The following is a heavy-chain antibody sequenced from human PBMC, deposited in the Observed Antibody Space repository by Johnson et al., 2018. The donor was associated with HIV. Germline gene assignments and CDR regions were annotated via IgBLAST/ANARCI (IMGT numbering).Heavy chain of an antibody. CDR2: IWYDGSNK. CDR3: ATKRVAAADPDDAFDI. CDR1: GFTFSSYA. Sequence: QVQLVESGGGVVQPGRSLRLSCAASGFTFSSYAMHWVRQAPGKGLEWVAVIWYDGSNKYYADSVKGRFTISRDNSKNTLYLQMNSLRAEDTAVYYCATKRVAAADPDDAFDIWGQGTMVTVSS. V-gene: IGHV3-33*08. J-gene: IGHJ3*02. D-gene: IGHD6-25*01.